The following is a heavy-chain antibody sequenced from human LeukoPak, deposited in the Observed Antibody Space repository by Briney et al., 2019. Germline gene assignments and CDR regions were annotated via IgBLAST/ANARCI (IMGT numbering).Heavy chain of an antibody. Sequence: GGSLRLSCAASGFTFSSYAMSWVRQAPGKGPEWVSVISGSGGSTYYADSVKGRFTISRDNSKNTLYLQMNSLRAEVTAVYYCAKDRGIAENWGQGTLVTVSS. D-gene: IGHD3-10*01. V-gene: IGHV3-23*01. J-gene: IGHJ4*02. CDR2: ISGSGGST. CDR1: GFTFSSYA. CDR3: AKDRGIAEN.